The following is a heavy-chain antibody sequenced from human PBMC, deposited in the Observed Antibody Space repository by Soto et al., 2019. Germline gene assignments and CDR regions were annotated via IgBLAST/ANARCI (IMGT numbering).Heavy chain of an antibody. J-gene: IGHJ4*02. Sequence: SETLSLTCTVSGGSISSYYWSWIRQPPGKGLEWIGYIYYSGSTNYNPSLKGRVTISVDTSKNQFSLKLSSVTAADTAVYYCARGAAAAGMWFDYWGQGTLVTVSS. D-gene: IGHD6-13*01. CDR3: ARGAAAAGMWFDY. CDR1: GGSISSYY. CDR2: IYYSGST. V-gene: IGHV4-59*01.